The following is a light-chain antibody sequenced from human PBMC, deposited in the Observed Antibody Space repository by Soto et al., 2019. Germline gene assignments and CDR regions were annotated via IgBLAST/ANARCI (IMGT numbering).Light chain of an antibody. Sequence: DIVMTQSPDSLAVSLGERATINCKSSQSVLYRSFNKNYLAWYQQRPGQPPKLLIYWASTRESGVPDRFSGSGSGTDFSLTISSLQAEDVAVYYCQQYFSPPPTFGQGTKVEIK. CDR3: QQYFSPPPT. J-gene: IGKJ1*01. CDR2: WAS. CDR1: QSVLYRSFNKNY. V-gene: IGKV4-1*01.